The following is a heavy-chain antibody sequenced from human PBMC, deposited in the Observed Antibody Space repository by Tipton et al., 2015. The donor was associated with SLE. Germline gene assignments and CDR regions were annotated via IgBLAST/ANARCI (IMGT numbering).Heavy chain of an antibody. V-gene: IGHV3-7*01. CDR2: INQDGSER. D-gene: IGHD3-10*01. CDR1: GFTFRSYW. CDR3: ARTSYYYGSGSYSFYFEY. Sequence: SLRLSCAASGFTFRSYWMSWVRQVPGKGLEWVANINQDGSERFSVESGRGRFAISRDNAKNSLFLQLNSLRVEDSAVYYCARTSYYYGSGSYSFYFEYWGQGTLVAVSS. J-gene: IGHJ4*02.